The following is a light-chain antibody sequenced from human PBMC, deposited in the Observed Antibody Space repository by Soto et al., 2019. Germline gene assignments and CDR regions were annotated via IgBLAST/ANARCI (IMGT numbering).Light chain of an antibody. Sequence: DIVLTQSPATLSLSPGERATLSCRASQSVSRRLAWYQQKPGQAPRLLMYGISNRATGIPARFSGSGSGIDFTLTISSLQSEDVAVYYCQQYYNWPMYTFGQGTKVDIK. CDR1: QSVSRR. V-gene: IGKV3-15*01. J-gene: IGKJ2*01. CDR3: QQYYNWPMYT. CDR2: GIS.